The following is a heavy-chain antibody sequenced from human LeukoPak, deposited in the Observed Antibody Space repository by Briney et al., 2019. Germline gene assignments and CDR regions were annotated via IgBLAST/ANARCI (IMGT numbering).Heavy chain of an antibody. CDR3: ARHYPRWLFDF. J-gene: IGHJ4*02. Sequence: SETLSLTCTVSGGSISTYYWSWIRQPPGKGREWIGYIYYSGTTNYNPSLKSRVTMSVDTSKNQFSLKLSSVTAADTAVYYCARHYPRWLFDFWGQGTLVSVSS. D-gene: IGHD3-9*01. V-gene: IGHV4-59*08. CDR2: IYYSGTT. CDR1: GGSISTYY.